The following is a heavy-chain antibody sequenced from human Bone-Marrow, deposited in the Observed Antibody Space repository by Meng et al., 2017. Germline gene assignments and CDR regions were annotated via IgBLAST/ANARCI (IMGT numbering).Heavy chain of an antibody. CDR1: GGSISSYY. CDR3: ARFGGHYYDSSGYYKHY. Sequence: QVQIQQWGAGLLKPSEILSLTCTVSGGSISSYYWSWIRQPPGKGLEWIGYIYYSGSTNYNPSLKSRVTISVDTSKNQFSLKLSSVTAADTAVYYCARFGGHYYDSSGYYKHYWGQGTLVTVSS. J-gene: IGHJ4*02. D-gene: IGHD3-22*01. V-gene: IGHV4-59*01. CDR2: IYYSGST.